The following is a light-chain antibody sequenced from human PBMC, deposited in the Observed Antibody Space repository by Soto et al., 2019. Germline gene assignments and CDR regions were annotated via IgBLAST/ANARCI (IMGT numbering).Light chain of an antibody. V-gene: IGKV1-33*01. J-gene: IGKJ2*01. CDR1: QDITNF. CDR2: GAS. Sequence: DIQLTQSPSSLSASVGDRVTITCQPSQDITNFLNWYQQKPGKAPRLLIAGASKLETGVPSRFSGSRAGTDYTFTIGSLQPEDIATYYCQHYAKRPYTFGQGTKLEIK. CDR3: QHYAKRPYT.